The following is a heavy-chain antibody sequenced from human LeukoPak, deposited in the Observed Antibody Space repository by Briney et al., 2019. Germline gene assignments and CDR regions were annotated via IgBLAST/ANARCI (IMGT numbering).Heavy chain of an antibody. V-gene: IGHV4-4*07. Sequence: PSETLSLTCSVSGDSLSNHYWTWIRQPDVKTLEWIGHIYPTGSTDYNPSLKSRLTMSIDKSKNQFSLTLTSVTAADSAIYYCTTGRSATGFESWGQGTLVTVSS. CDR1: GDSLSNHY. J-gene: IGHJ4*02. D-gene: IGHD3-9*01. CDR2: IYPTGST. CDR3: TTGRSATGFES.